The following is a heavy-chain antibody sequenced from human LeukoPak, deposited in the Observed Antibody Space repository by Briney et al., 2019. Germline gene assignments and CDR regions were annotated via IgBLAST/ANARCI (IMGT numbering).Heavy chain of an antibody. J-gene: IGHJ4*02. CDR2: INHSGST. Sequence: SETLSLTCAVYGESFTDYYWNWIGQSPGKGLEWIGDINHSGSTNYTPSLKSRVTISKDTSKKQFSLKLSSVTAADTAVYSCARGTLVRGISYWGQGALVTVSS. D-gene: IGHD3-10*02. V-gene: IGHV4-34*01. CDR1: GESFTDYY. CDR3: ARGTLVRGISY.